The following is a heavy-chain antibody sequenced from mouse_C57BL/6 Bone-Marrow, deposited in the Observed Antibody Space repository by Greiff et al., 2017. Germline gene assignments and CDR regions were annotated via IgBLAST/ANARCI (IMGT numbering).Heavy chain of an antibody. V-gene: IGHV1-82*01. CDR2: IYPGDGDT. CDR3: ARWAIEGY. J-gene: IGHJ2*01. Sequence: VQLQQSGPELVKPGASVKISCKASGYAFSSSWMNWVKQRPGKGLEWIGRIYPGDGDTNYNGKFKGKATLTADKSSSTAYMQISSLTSEDSAVDFCARWAIEGYWGQGTTLTVSS. CDR1: GYAFSSSW.